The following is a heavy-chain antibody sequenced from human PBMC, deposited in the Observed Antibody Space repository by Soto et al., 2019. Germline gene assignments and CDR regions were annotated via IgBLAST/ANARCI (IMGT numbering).Heavy chain of an antibody. J-gene: IGHJ4*02. V-gene: IGHV4-34*01. CDR2: INHSGST. D-gene: IGHD3-9*01. CDR3: AITYYDILTGWGPFDY. Sequence: PSATLPLTCAVYGGSFSGYYWSWIRQPPGKGLEWIGEINHSGSTNYNPSLKSRVTISVDTSKNQFSLKLSSVTAADTAVYYCAITYYDILTGWGPFDYWGQGTLVTVSS. CDR1: GGSFSGYY.